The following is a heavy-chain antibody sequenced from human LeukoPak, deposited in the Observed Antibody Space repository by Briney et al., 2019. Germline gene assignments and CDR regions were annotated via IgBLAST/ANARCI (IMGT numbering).Heavy chain of an antibody. CDR1: GFTFSSYS. CDR2: ISSSSSYI. CDR3: ARGMVRGVPNIDFDY. V-gene: IGHV3-21*01. Sequence: GGSLRLSCAASGFTFSSYSMNWVRQAPGKGLEWVSSISSSSSYIYYADSVKGRFTISRDNAKNSLYLRMNSLRAEDTAVYYCARGMVRGVPNIDFDYWGQGTLVTVSS. D-gene: IGHD3-10*01. J-gene: IGHJ4*02.